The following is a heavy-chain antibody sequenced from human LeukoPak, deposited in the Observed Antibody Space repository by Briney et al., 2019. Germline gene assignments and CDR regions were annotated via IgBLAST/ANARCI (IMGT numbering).Heavy chain of an antibody. D-gene: IGHD6-19*01. CDR1: GGSFSGYY. CDR3: ARGGNGWYSDY. J-gene: IGHJ4*02. Sequence: SETLSLTCAVYGGSFSGYYWSWIRQPPGKGLEWIGEINQSGSTNYNPSLKSRVTISVDTSKNQFSLKLSSVTAADTAVYYCARGGNGWYSDYWGQGTLVTVSS. V-gene: IGHV4-34*01. CDR2: INQSGST.